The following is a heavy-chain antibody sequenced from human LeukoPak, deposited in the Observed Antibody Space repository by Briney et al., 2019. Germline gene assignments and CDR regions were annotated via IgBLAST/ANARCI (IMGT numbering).Heavy chain of an antibody. CDR2: IIPIFGTA. D-gene: IGHD6-13*01. CDR1: GGTFSSYA. J-gene: IGHJ4*02. Sequence: SVKVSCKASGGTFSSYAISWVRQAPGQGLEWMGGIIPIFGTANYAQKFQGRVTITADESTSTAYMELSSLRSEDTAVYYCARGGDSSSWFTSPDYWGQGTLVTVSS. V-gene: IGHV1-69*13. CDR3: ARGGDSSSWFTSPDY.